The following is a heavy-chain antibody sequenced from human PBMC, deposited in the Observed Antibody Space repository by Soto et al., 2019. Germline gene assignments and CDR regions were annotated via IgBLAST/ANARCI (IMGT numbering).Heavy chain of an antibody. V-gene: IGHV1-69*01. CDR1: GGTPSNSA. J-gene: IGHJ6*02. D-gene: IGHD6-19*01. CDR2: IIPVFGIV. CDR3: XXXXXXVVGSRAYYGMDV. Sequence: QVQLVQSGAEVKKPGSSVRVSCKASGGTPSNSAFSWVRQAPGQGLEWMGGIIPVFGIVKYAQNLEGRVTITADESTNTAYMELSSLRYEDXAXXXXXXXXXXVVGSRAYYGMDVWGQXT.